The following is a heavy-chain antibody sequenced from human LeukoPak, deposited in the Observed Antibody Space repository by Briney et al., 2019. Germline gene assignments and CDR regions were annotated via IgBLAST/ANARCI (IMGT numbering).Heavy chain of an antibody. CDR1: GFTFNNYN. V-gene: IGHV3-21*01. CDR2: ITSSGAYI. J-gene: IGHJ4*02. D-gene: IGHD5-24*01. CDR3: ARVGEKAFHLWPEIDY. Sequence: GGSLRLSCAASGFTFNNYNMNWVRQAPGKALEWVSSITSSGAYIYYADSVKGRFTISRDNAKNSLYLQMNSPRAEDTAVYYCARVGEKAFHLWPEIDYWGQGTLVTVSS.